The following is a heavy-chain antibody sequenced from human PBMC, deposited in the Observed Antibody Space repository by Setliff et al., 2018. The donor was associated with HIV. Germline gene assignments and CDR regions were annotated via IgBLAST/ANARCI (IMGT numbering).Heavy chain of an antibody. J-gene: IGHJ6*04. CDR1: GFTFSDYY. Sequence: GGSLRLSCAASGFTFSDYYMSWIRQAPGKGLEWVSYIISGSTIYYADSVKGRFAISRDSVKNSLFLYMDNLRVEDTAVYYCAIGYRSGWGKGTTVTVSS. CDR2: IISGSTI. CDR3: AIGYRSG. V-gene: IGHV3-11*04. D-gene: IGHD6-19*01.